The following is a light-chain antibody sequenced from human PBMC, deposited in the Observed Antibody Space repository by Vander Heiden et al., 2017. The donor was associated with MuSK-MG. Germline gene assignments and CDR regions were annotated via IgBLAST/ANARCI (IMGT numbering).Light chain of an antibody. Sequence: DIQMNQSPSSLSASVGDRVTITCRASQSISSYLNWYQQKPGKAPKLLIYAASSLQIGVPSRFSGSGSGTDFTLTISSLQPEDFATYYCQQSYSTPQTFGQGTKVEIK. J-gene: IGKJ1*01. CDR3: QQSYSTPQT. CDR1: QSISSY. CDR2: AAS. V-gene: IGKV1-39*01.